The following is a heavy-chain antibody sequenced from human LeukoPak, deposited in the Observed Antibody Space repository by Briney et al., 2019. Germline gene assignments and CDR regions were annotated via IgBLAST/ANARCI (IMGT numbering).Heavy chain of an antibody. CDR2: INYGGST. Sequence: SETLSLTCAVYGESLSGYYWSWIRQPPGKGLEGIGEINYGGSTNYNPSLKSGVTISVDTSNTQFSLNLSSVAAADTAVYFCARRGLSWDIMALPAAAASYGMDVWGQGTTVTVSS. V-gene: IGHV4-34*01. J-gene: IGHJ6*02. CDR1: GESLSGYY. D-gene: IGHD2-2*01. CDR3: ARRGLSWDIMALPAAAASYGMDV.